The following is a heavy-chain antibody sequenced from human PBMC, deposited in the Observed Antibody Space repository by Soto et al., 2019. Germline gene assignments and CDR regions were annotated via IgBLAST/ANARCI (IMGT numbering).Heavy chain of an antibody. J-gene: IGHJ3*02. CDR1: GDSISRIDYY. V-gene: IGHV4-31*03. CDR3: AREGGSYDSGGYLIRGAFDI. D-gene: IGHD3-22*01. CDR2: IYFRGNT. Sequence: QVQLQESGPGLVKPSQTLSLTCSVSGDSISRIDYYWTWIRQHPEKGLEWIGNIYFRGNTYYSPSLESRLTISVDTSTNQLSLKLTSVPAADTAVYYCAREGGSYDSGGYLIRGAFDIWGQGTMVTVSS.